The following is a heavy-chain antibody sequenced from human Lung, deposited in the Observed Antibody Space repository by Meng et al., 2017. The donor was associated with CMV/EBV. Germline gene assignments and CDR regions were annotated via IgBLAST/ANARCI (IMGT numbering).Heavy chain of an antibody. Sequence: LXCTVSGGSVSTGGYYWTWIRQPPGKGLEWIGYIYYTGDTHYKSSLRSRLAISLDASKNQVSLKLNSVTAADTAVYYCARDLLGSSSWSYDAFDIWGQGXTVTVSS. D-gene: IGHD6-13*01. CDR3: ARDLLGSSSWSYDAFDI. J-gene: IGHJ3*02. CDR2: IYYTGDT. CDR1: GGSVSTGGYY. V-gene: IGHV4-61*08.